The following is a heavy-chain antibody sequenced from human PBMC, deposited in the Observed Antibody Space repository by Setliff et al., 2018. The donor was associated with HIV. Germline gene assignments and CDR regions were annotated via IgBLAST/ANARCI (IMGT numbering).Heavy chain of an antibody. CDR3: ARTSEYDFGLTKYLDY. CDR2: IYTNGAT. CDR1: GDSFTGYY. J-gene: IGHJ4*02. Sequence: SETLSLTCPVSGDSFTGYYWNWIRQSAGKGLEWIGRIYTNGATSYNPSLRSRVTMSVDTSKKQLSLRLTSVSAADTAVYYCARTSEYDFGLTKYLDYWGQGTLVTVSS. D-gene: IGHD3-3*01. V-gene: IGHV4-4*07.